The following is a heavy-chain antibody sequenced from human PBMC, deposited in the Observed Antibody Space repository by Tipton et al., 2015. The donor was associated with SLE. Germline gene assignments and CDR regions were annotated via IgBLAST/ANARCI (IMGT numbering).Heavy chain of an antibody. CDR3: ARDEGPFVDAFDL. V-gene: IGHV4-61*09. CDR1: GGSITSGSFF. Sequence: TLSLTCTVSGGSITSGSFFWSWIRQPAGKGLEYIGHVYTSGVTDYNPSLRGRVTILVDTSRNRFSLKVNSVTAADTAVYFCARDEGPFVDAFDLWGPGTVVIVSS. J-gene: IGHJ3*01. CDR2: VYTSGVT.